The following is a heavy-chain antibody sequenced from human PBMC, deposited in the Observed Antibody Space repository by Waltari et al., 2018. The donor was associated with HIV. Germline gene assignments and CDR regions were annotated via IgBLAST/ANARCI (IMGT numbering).Heavy chain of an antibody. Sequence: QVQLQESGPGLVKPSETLSLTCTVSGGSISSYYWSWIRQPPGTGLEWIGYIYYSGSTNDNPSLKSRVTISVDTSKNQFSLKLSSVTAADTAVYYCAREGGRIAAATYYYYGMDVWGQGTTVTVSS. V-gene: IGHV4-59*01. D-gene: IGHD6-13*01. CDR1: GGSISSYY. J-gene: IGHJ6*02. CDR3: AREGGRIAAATYYYYGMDV. CDR2: IYYSGST.